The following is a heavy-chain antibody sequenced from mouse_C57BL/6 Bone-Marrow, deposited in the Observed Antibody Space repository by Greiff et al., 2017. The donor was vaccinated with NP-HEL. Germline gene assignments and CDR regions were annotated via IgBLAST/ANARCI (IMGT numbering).Heavy chain of an antibody. V-gene: IGHV5-6*01. CDR2: ISSGGSYT. Sequence: EVKVVESGGDLVKPGGSLKLSCAASGFTFSSYGMSWVRQTPDKRLEWVATISSGGSYTYYPDSVKGRFTISRDNAKNTLYLQMSSLKSEDTAMYYCARQCYGSSSGDFDVWGTGTTVTVSS. J-gene: IGHJ1*03. CDR3: ARQCYGSSSGDFDV. CDR1: GFTFSSYG. D-gene: IGHD1-1*01.